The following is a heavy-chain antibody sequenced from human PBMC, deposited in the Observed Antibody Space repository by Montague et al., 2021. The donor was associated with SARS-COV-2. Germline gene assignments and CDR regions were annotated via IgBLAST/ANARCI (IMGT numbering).Heavy chain of an antibody. V-gene: IGHV4-59*01. CDR2: IYDGGAA. J-gene: IGHJ3*01. CDR1: GGSITGYY. D-gene: IGHD4-23*01. Sequence: SETLSLTCTVSGGSITGYYWSWLRRSPGKGLEWIAYIYDGGAANXNPSLGSRVTISIDTSKNQLSLKVNSVTAADTAVYYCVREHPDGGPRGAYDFWGQGTVVTVSS. CDR3: VREHPDGGPRGAYDF.